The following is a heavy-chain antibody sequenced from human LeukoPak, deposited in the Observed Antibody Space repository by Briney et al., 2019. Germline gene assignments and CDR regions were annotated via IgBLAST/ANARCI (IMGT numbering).Heavy chain of an antibody. CDR1: GFTFSSYA. V-gene: IGHV3-30-3*01. CDR3: AKDRLGPGSSSVFDY. Sequence: GGSLRLSCAASGFTFSSYAMHWVRQAPGKGLEWVAVISYDGSNKYYADSVKGRFTISRDNSKNTLYLQMNSLRAEDTAVYYCAKDRLGPGSSSVFDYWGQGTLVTVSS. CDR2: ISYDGSNK. D-gene: IGHD6-6*01. J-gene: IGHJ4*02.